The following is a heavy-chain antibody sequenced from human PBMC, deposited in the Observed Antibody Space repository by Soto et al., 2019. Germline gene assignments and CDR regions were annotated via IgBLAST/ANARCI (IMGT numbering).Heavy chain of an antibody. CDR3: ASISVVVTAPYYYYYGMDV. D-gene: IGHD2-21*02. CDR1: GFTFSSYA. J-gene: IGHJ6*02. CDR2: ISYDGSNK. V-gene: IGHV3-30-3*01. Sequence: QVQLVESGGGVVQPGRSLRLSCAASGFTFSSYAMHWVRQAPGKGLEWVAVISYDGSNKYYADSVKGRFTISRDNSKNTLYLQRNSLRAEDTAVYYCASISVVVTAPYYYYYGMDVWGQGTTVTVSS.